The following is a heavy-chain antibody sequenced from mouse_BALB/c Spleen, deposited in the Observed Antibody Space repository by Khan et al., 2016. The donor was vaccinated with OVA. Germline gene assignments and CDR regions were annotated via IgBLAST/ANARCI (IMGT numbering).Heavy chain of an antibody. CDR2: ISSGSSTI. CDR1: GFTFSSFG. Sequence: EVELVESGGGLVQPGGSRKLSCAASGFTFSSFGMHWVRQAPKKGLEWVAYISSGSSTIYYVDTVKGRFTISRDNPKNNLFLQMTSLRSEDTAMYYCARSGGNFHWYCDVWGAGTSVTVSS. CDR3: ARSGGNFHWYCDV. J-gene: IGHJ1*01. V-gene: IGHV5-17*02. D-gene: IGHD2-1*01.